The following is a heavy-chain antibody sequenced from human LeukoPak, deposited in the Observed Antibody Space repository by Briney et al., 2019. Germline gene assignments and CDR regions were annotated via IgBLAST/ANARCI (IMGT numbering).Heavy chain of an antibody. J-gene: IGHJ4*02. D-gene: IGHD1-1*01. CDR3: AREGYNWNVDY. CDR1: GYTFTGYY. V-gene: IGHV1-2*02. Sequence: ASVKVSCKASGYTFTGYYMHWVRQAPGQGLEWMGWINRNSGGTNYAQKFQGRVTMTRDTSISTAYMELSRLRSDDTAVYYCAREGYNWNVDYWGQGTLVTVSS. CDR2: INRNSGGT.